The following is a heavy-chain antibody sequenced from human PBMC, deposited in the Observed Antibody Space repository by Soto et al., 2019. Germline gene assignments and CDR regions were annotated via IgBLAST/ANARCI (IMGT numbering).Heavy chain of an antibody. V-gene: IGHV3-21*01. CDR3: ARGPTYYDILTGYSY. CDR1: GFTFSSYA. J-gene: IGHJ4*02. D-gene: IGHD3-9*01. CDR2: ISSSSSYI. Sequence: GGSLRLSCAASGFTFSSYAMSWVRQAPGKGLEWVSSISSSSSYIYYADSVKGRFTISRDNAKNSLYLQMNSLRAEDTAVYYCARGPTYYDILTGYSYWGQGTLVTVSS.